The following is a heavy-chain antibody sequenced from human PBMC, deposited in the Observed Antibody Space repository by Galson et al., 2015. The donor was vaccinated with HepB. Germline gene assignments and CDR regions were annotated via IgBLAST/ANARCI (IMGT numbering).Heavy chain of an antibody. V-gene: IGHV4-34*01. CDR2: INHSGST. D-gene: IGHD2-2*01. CDR1: GGSFSGYY. J-gene: IGHJ6*03. CDR3: ARGSYCSSTSCQGPYYYYMDV. Sequence: TLSLTCAVYGGSFSGYYWSWIRQPPGKGLEWIGEINHSGSTNYNPSLKSRVTISVDTSKNQFPLKLSSVTAADTAVYYCARGSYCSSTSCQGPYYYYMDVWGKGTTVTVSS.